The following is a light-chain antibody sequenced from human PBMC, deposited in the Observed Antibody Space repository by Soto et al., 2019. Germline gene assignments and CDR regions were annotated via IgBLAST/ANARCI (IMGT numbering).Light chain of an antibody. J-gene: IGKJ1*01. Sequence: GDRVTITCRASQSISRNLNWYQQKPGKAPKLLIYAASSLQSGFPSRFAGSGSGTDFTLTINTLQPEDFATYYCLQVKSFPRTFGQGTKVDIK. CDR1: QSISRN. CDR3: LQVKSFPRT. V-gene: IGKV1-39*01. CDR2: AAS.